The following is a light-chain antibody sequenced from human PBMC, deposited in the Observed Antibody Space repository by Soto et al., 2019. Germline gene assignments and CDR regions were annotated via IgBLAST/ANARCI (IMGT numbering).Light chain of an antibody. V-gene: IGKV3-11*01. CDR3: QQHRISIT. Sequence: EIVLTQSPATLSLSPGERATLSCRASQSVSSYLAWYQQKPGQAPRLLIYDASNRAPGIPARFSGSGSGTDFTLTISSLEPEDFAFYYCQQHRISITFGQVTRLEIK. CDR1: QSVSSY. CDR2: DAS. J-gene: IGKJ5*01.